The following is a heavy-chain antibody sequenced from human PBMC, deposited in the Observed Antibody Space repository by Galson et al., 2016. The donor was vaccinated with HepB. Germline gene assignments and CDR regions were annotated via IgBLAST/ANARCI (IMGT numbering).Heavy chain of an antibody. V-gene: IGHV3-23*01. D-gene: IGHD3-22*01. J-gene: IGHJ4*02. CDR2: ISGGGGTT. CDR3: ARDDNFYDSSGYYHDSGCVF. Sequence: SLRLSCAASGFTFSSYAMSWVRQAPGKGLEWVSAISGGGGTTYYADSVKGRFTISRDNSKNTLYLQMNSLRAEDTAIYYCARDDNFYDSSGYYHDSGCVFWGQGTLVTVSS. CDR1: GFTFSSYA.